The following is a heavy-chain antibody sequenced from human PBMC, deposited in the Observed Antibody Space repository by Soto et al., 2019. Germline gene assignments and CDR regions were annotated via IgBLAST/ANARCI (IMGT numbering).Heavy chain of an antibody. CDR1: GITFSDHY. CDR3: ARWRGYCSGGSCYDAFDI. D-gene: IGHD2-15*01. J-gene: IGHJ3*02. V-gene: IGHV3-66*01. CDR2: IYSGGST. Sequence: SLRLSCAASGITFSDHYMSWVRQAPGKGLEWVSVIYSGGSTYYADSVKGRFTISRDNSKNTLYLQMNSLRAEDTAVYYCARWRGYCSGGSCYDAFDIWGQGTMVTVSS.